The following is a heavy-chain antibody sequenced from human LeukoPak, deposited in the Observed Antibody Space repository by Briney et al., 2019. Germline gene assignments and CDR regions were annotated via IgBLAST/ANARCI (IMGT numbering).Heavy chain of an antibody. Sequence: GGSLRLSCTASGFTFGDYAMSWVRQAPGKGLEWVGFIRSKAYGGTTEYAASVKGRFTISRDDSKSIAYLQMNSLKAEDTAVYYCTRERWCGGSYEDAFDIWGQGTMVTVS. J-gene: IGHJ3*02. CDR1: GFTFGDYA. D-gene: IGHD2-15*01. CDR3: TRERWCGGSYEDAFDI. CDR2: IRSKAYGGTT. V-gene: IGHV3-49*04.